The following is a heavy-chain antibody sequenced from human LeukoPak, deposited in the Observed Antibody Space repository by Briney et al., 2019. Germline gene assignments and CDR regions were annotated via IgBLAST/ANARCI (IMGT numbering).Heavy chain of an antibody. CDR2: ISSSSSYI. D-gene: IGHD4-11*01. J-gene: IGHJ4*02. CDR1: GFTFSSYS. V-gene: IGHV3-21*01. CDR3: ARVDDYSNSLDY. Sequence: GGSLRLSCAASGFTFSSYSMNWVRQAPGKGLEWVSSISSSSSYIYYADSVKGRFNISRDNTKNSLYLQMNSLRAEDTAVYYCARVDDYSNSLDYWGQGTLVTVSS.